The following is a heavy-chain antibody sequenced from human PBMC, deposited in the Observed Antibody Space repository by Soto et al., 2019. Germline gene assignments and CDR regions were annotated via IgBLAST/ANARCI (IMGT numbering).Heavy chain of an antibody. CDR2: ISGSGGST. J-gene: IGHJ4*02. CDR1: GFTFSNYA. V-gene: IGHV3-23*01. CDR3: AKEGSSCLYYFDY. Sequence: EVQLLESGGGLVQPGGSLRLSCAASGFTFSNYAMNWVRQAPGKGLEWVSTISGSGGSTYYADSVKGRFTISRDNSKNPLYLQNDSLRAGDSAIYYFAKEGSSCLYYFDYWGQGTLVTVSS. D-gene: IGHD2-21*01.